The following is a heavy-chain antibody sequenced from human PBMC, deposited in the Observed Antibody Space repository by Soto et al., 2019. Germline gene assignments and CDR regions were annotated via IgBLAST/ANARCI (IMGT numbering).Heavy chain of an antibody. Sequence: QVQLVESGGGVVQPGRSLRLSCAASGFTFSSYGMHWVRQAPGKGLEWVAVISYDGSNKYYADSVKGRFTISRDNSKNTLYLQLNSLRAEDTAVYYCANGYCSTTSCQPYYYYYYMDVWGKGITATVSS. CDR1: GFTFSSYG. CDR2: ISYDGSNK. D-gene: IGHD2-2*03. J-gene: IGHJ6*03. CDR3: ANGYCSTTSCQPYYYYYYMDV. V-gene: IGHV3-30*18.